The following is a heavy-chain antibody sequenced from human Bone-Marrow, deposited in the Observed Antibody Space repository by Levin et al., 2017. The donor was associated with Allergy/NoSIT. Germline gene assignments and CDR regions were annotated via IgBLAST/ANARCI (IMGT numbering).Heavy chain of an antibody. J-gene: IGHJ5*02. Sequence: AASVKVSCKASGHIFTVYYINWVRQAPGQGLEWIGRINPNTGGTDYAQKFQGRVTMTRDASISTASMELSTLRSDDTAVYYCAVLAKFSGGGSWGQGTLVTVSS. V-gene: IGHV1-2*02. D-gene: IGHD3-10*01. CDR1: GHIFTVYY. CDR3: AVLAKFSGGGS. CDR2: INPNTGGT.